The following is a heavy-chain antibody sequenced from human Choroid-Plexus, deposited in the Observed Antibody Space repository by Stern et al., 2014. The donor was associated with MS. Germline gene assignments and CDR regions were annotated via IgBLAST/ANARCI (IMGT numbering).Heavy chain of an antibody. Sequence: VQLVESGGGVAQPGRPLILSCAASGFTFSNFGMHWVRQAPGQGLEWVALISYDGSDKYYADPVKGRFTIFRDNSKNSLYMHMNSLRAEDTAVYYCAKDRQWSTYFFDYWGQGSLVTVSS. V-gene: IGHV3-30*18. CDR1: GFTFSNFG. CDR3: AKDRQWSTYFFDY. CDR2: ISYDGSDK. J-gene: IGHJ4*02. D-gene: IGHD2-15*01.